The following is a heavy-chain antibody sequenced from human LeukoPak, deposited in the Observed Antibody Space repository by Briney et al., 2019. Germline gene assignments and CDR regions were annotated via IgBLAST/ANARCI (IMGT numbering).Heavy chain of an antibody. J-gene: IGHJ5*02. D-gene: IGHD5-12*01. Sequence: SETLSLTCTVSGYSINSGHYWGWIRQPPGKRLEWIGSIYYSGNTYYNPTLKSRITISVDTSKNQFSLNLTSVTAAAAAVYYCARDLGYSGFDWAPWGQGTLVTVSS. CDR1: GYSINSGHY. CDR2: IYYSGNT. V-gene: IGHV4-38-2*02. CDR3: ARDLGYSGFDWAP.